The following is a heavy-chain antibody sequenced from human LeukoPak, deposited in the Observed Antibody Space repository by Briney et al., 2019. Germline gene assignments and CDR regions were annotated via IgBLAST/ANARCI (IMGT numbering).Heavy chain of an antibody. V-gene: IGHV4-30-4*08. Sequence: PSETLSLTCTVSGGSISSGSYYWSWIRQPPGKGLEWIGYIYYSGGTYYNPSLKSRVTISVDTSKNQFSLKLSSVTAADTAVYYCARGGSRFGDWGQGTLVTVSS. CDR2: IYYSGGT. CDR1: GGSISSGSYY. D-gene: IGHD3-10*01. J-gene: IGHJ4*02. CDR3: ARGGSRFGD.